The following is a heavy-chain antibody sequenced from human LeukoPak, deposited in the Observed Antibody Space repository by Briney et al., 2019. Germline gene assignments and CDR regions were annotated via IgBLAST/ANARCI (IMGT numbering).Heavy chain of an antibody. Sequence: GGSLRLSCAASGFTFSNYDMSWVRQAPGKGLEWVSTISGSGDSTYYSDSVKGRFTISRDNAKNSLYLQMNSLRAEDTAVYYCASLYDFWSGYYSYYFDCWGQGTLVTVSS. D-gene: IGHD3-3*01. J-gene: IGHJ4*02. CDR1: GFTFSNYD. CDR2: ISGSGDST. V-gene: IGHV3-23*01. CDR3: ASLYDFWSGYYSYYFDC.